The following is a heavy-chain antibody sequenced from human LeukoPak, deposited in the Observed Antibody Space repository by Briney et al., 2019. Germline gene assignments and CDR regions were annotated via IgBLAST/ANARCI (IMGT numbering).Heavy chain of an antibody. Sequence: PSETLSLTCAVYGGSFSGYYWSWIRQPPGKGLEWIGEINHSGSTNYNPSLKSRVTISVDTSKNQFSLKLSSVTAADTAVYYCARTYYDILTATNWFDPWGQGALVTVSS. J-gene: IGHJ5*02. CDR3: ARTYYDILTATNWFDP. CDR2: INHSGST. V-gene: IGHV4-34*01. D-gene: IGHD3-9*01. CDR1: GGSFSGYY.